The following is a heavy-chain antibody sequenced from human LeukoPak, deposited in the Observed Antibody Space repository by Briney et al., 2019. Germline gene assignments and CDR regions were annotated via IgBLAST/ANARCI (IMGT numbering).Heavy chain of an antibody. D-gene: IGHD6-6*01. V-gene: IGHV4-4*07. J-gene: IGHJ4*02. CDR1: GGSISTYY. CDR3: AREGSMTARPFVSIDY. CDR2: IHTSGST. Sequence: PSETLSLTCTVPGGSISTYYWSWLRQPAGKGMEWIGRIHTSGSTDYNPSLESRVTMSVDTSRNQFSLKLSSVTAADTAVYYCAREGSMTARPFVSIDYWGQGTLVTVSS.